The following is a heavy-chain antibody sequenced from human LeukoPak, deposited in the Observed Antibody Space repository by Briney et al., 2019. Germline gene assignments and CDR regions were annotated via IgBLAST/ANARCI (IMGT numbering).Heavy chain of an antibody. Sequence: PSETLSPTCTVSAYSISNGFLWGWIRQPPGKGLEWIGSIYHSGTTYYNPSLKSRVTMSVDTSKNQFSLKLSSVTAVDTAVYYCTRLSHVAGAAKVSWFDPWGQGTLVTVSS. CDR1: AYSISNGFL. D-gene: IGHD1-26*01. CDR2: IYHSGTT. J-gene: IGHJ5*02. V-gene: IGHV4-38-2*02. CDR3: TRLSHVAGAAKVSWFDP.